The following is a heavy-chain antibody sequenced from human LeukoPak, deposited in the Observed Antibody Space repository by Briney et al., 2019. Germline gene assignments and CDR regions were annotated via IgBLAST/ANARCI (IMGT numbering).Heavy chain of an antibody. CDR3: ARYGATNVDAFDI. CDR1: GFTFPSYA. J-gene: IGHJ3*02. D-gene: IGHD1-26*01. CDR2: ISSSSSYT. V-gene: IGHV3-11*03. Sequence: GGSLRLSCAASGFTFPSYAMSWVRQAPGKGLEWVSYISSSSSYTNYADSVKGRFTISRDNAKNSLYLQMNSLRAEDTAVYYCARYGATNVDAFDIWGQGTMVTVSS.